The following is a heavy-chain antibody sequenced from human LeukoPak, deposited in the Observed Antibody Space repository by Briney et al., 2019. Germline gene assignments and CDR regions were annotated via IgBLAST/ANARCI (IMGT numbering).Heavy chain of an antibody. J-gene: IGHJ4*02. V-gene: IGHV3-11*04. Sequence: GGSLRLSCAASGFTFSDYYMSWIRQAPGKGLEWVSYISSSGSTIYYADSEKGRFTISRDNAKNSLYLQMNSLRAEDTAVYYCARVYYYDSSGYPPPPDYWGQGTLVTVSS. CDR3: ARVYYYDSSGYPPPPDY. D-gene: IGHD3-22*01. CDR1: GFTFSDYY. CDR2: ISSSGSTI.